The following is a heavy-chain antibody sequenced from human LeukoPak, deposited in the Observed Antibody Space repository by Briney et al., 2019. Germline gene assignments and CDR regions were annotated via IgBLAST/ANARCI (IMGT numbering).Heavy chain of an antibody. J-gene: IGHJ4*02. D-gene: IGHD5-18*01. CDR1: GGSISSYY. V-gene: IGHV4-59*01. CDR3: ARGASGYSYG. CDR2: IYYSGST. Sequence: SETLSLTCTVSGGSISSYYWSWIRQPPGKGLEWIGYIYYSGSTNYNPSLKSRVAISIDTSKNQFSLNLSSVTAADTAVYYCARGASGYSYGWGQGTLVTVSS.